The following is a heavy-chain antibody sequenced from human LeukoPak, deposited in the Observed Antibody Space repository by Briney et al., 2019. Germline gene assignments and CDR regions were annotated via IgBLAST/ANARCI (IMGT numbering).Heavy chain of an antibody. Sequence: GGSLRLSCAASGFTFSNYAMSWVRQAPGKGLEWVSSITHSGGSTFYADSVKGRFTMSRDNSKNTVYLQMNSLRVDDTAVYYCARRDIVVVVSASDYWGQGTLVTVSS. CDR2: ITHSGGST. V-gene: IGHV3-23*01. D-gene: IGHD2-15*01. CDR3: ARRDIVVVVSASDY. J-gene: IGHJ4*02. CDR1: GFTFSNYA.